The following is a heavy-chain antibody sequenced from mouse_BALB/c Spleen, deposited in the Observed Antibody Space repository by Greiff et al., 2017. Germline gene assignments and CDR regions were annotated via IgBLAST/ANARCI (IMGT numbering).Heavy chain of an antibody. D-gene: IGHD1-1*01. CDR2: IDPSDSYT. CDR3: ARNYYGSSWYFDY. Sequence: QVQPKQPGAELVKPGASVKLSCKASGYTFTSYWMHWVKQRPGQGLEWIGEIDPSDSYTNYNQKFKGKATLTVDKSSSTAYMQLSSLTSEDSAVYYCARNYYGSSWYFDYWGQGTTLTVSS. V-gene: IGHV1-69*02. CDR1: GYTFTSYW. J-gene: IGHJ2*01.